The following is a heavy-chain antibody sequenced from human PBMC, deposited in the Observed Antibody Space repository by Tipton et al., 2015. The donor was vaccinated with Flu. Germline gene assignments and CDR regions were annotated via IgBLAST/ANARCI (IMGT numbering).Heavy chain of an antibody. CDR2: ISSSGDDI. Sequence: GSLRLSCAASGFTFSAYGMNWVRQAPGQGLEWLSYISSSGDDIYYGDSVKGRFSISRDNAKNSLFLQMNSLRAEDTALYYCARVWDSSGYYYDLGWGQGTLVTVSS. J-gene: IGHJ4*02. D-gene: IGHD3-22*01. V-gene: IGHV3-48*03. CDR3: ARVWDSSGYYYDLG. CDR1: GFTFSAYG.